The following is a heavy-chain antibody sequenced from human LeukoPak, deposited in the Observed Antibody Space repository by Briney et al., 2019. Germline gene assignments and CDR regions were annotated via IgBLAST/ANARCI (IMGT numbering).Heavy chain of an antibody. CDR3: ARVKAYYDILTGYYSGAFDI. Sequence: SETLSLTCTVSGDSVTNYYWSWIRQFPGKGLEWIGYLYHSASTNYNPSLQSRVSLSLDTSKNQFSLKLSSVTAADTAVYYCARVKAYYDILTGYYSGAFDIWGQGTMVTVSS. J-gene: IGHJ3*02. D-gene: IGHD3-9*01. V-gene: IGHV4-59*02. CDR1: GDSVTNYY. CDR2: LYHSAST.